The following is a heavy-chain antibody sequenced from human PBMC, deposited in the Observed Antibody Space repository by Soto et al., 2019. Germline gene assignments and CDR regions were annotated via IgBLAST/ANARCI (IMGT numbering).Heavy chain of an antibody. D-gene: IGHD6-19*01. CDR2: ISGSGGST. Sequence: LRLSCAASGFTFSSYAMSWVRQAPGKGLEWVSAISGSGGSTYYADSVRGRFTISRDDAKGSLYLQMDSLRVEDTAVYFCARKSQWLSGYIYHGMDVWSQGTSVTVSS. J-gene: IGHJ6*02. CDR1: GFTFSSYA. V-gene: IGHV3-23*01. CDR3: ARKSQWLSGYIYHGMDV.